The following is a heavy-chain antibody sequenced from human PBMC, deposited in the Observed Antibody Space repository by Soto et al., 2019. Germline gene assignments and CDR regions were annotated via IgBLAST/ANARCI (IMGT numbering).Heavy chain of an antibody. D-gene: IGHD3-10*01. J-gene: IGHJ3*02. V-gene: IGHV4-59*01. CDR2: IHYSGST. CDR1: GGSIGNDY. Sequence: SETLCLTCTVSGGSIGNDYGSWFRQPPGKRLELIGYIHYSGSTWYNPSLKIRVTISVDKSRNQFSLKLSSVTAVDTAVYLCAKNLYGSYVKPEIWGKGTIVT. CDR3: AKNLYGSYVKPEI.